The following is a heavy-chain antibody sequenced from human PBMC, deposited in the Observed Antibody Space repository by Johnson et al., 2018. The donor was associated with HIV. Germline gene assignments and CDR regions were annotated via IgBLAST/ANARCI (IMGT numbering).Heavy chain of an antibody. Sequence: VQLVESEGGLVQPGRSLRLSCTVSGFTFDAYAMHWVRQAPGKGLEWVSGISWNSGRFDYADSVKGRFTISRDNSKNTLYLQMNSLRAEDTAGYYCARSMTTVTVAFDIWGQGTMVTVSS. CDR1: GFTFDAYA. J-gene: IGHJ3*02. V-gene: IGHV3-9*01. CDR2: ISWNSGRF. D-gene: IGHD4-17*01. CDR3: ARSMTTVTVAFDI.